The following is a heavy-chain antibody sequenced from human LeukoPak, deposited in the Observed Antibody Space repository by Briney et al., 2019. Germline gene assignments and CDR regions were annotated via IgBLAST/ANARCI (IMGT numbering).Heavy chain of an antibody. CDR3: ARVNYDYVWGSYPNTYYYYYMDV. Sequence: SETLSLTCTVSGGSIGSYYWSWIRQPPGKGLEWIGYIYDSGSTNYNPSLKSRVTISVDTSKNQFSLKLSSVTAADTAVYYCARVNYDYVWGSYPNTYYYYYMDVWGKGTTVTVSS. J-gene: IGHJ6*03. D-gene: IGHD3-16*02. V-gene: IGHV4-59*08. CDR2: IYDSGST. CDR1: GGSIGSYY.